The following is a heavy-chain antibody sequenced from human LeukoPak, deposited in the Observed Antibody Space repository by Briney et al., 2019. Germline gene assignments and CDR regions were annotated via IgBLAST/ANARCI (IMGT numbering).Heavy chain of an antibody. V-gene: IGHV4-59*08. D-gene: IGHD3-16*02. CDR2: IYSTGTT. CDR1: GGSISGYY. CDR3: ARHDPVGHYRRGMDV. Sequence: SETLSLTCAVSGGSISGYYWSWSRQSPEKGLEWIGYIYSTGTTIYNPSLRSRVTMSVDVSKNQISLDLTTVTAAGTAIYYCARHDPVGHYRRGMDVWGQGTTVTVSS. J-gene: IGHJ6*02.